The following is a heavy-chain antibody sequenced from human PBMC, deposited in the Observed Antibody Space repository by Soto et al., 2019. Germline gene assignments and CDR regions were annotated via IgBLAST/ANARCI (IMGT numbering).Heavy chain of an antibody. J-gene: IGHJ5*02. CDR1: GDSVSSNSAA. V-gene: IGHV6-1*01. Sequence: KQSQTLSLTCAISGDSVSSNSAAWNWIRQSPSRGLEWLGRTYYRSKWYNDYAVSVKSRITINPDTSKNQFSLQLNSVTPEDTAVYYCARGGYSGYGNWFDPWGQGTLVTVSS. CDR3: ARGGYSGYGNWFDP. CDR2: TYYRSKWYN. D-gene: IGHD5-12*01.